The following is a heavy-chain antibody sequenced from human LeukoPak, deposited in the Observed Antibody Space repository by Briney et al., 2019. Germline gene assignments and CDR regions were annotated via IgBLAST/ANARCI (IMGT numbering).Heavy chain of an antibody. J-gene: IGHJ3*02. V-gene: IGHV1-2*02. Sequence: GASVKVSCKASGYTFTGYYMHWVRQAPGQGLEWMGWINPNSGGTNYAQKFQGRVTMTRDTSISTAYMELSRLRSDDTAVYYCARDEGPIRYSGYDRNAFDIWGQGTMVTVSS. CDR2: INPNSGGT. D-gene: IGHD5-12*01. CDR3: ARDEGPIRYSGYDRNAFDI. CDR1: GYTFTGYY.